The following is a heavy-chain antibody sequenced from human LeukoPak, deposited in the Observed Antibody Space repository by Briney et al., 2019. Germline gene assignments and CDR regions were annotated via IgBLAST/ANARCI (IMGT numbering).Heavy chain of an antibody. D-gene: IGHD3-22*01. V-gene: IGHV1-46*01. CDR1: GYTFTSYY. CDR2: INPSGGST. J-gene: IGHJ4*02. CDR3: ARAQPVGDYYDSSGHFDY. Sequence: ASVKVSCKASGYTFTSYYMHWVRQAPGQGLEWMGIINPSGGSTSYAQKFQGRVTMTRDTSTSTVYMELSSLRSEDTAVYYCARAQPVGDYYDSSGHFDYWGQGTLVTVSS.